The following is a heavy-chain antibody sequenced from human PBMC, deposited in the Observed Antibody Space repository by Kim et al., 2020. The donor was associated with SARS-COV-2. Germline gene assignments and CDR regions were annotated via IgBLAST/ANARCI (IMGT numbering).Heavy chain of an antibody. CDR3: AKGTVTTGVLQPEFDY. D-gene: IGHD4-17*01. Sequence: SVKGRFTISRDNAKNSLYLQMSSLRAEEPALYYCAKGTVTTGVLQPEFDYWGQGTLVTVSS. J-gene: IGHJ4*02. V-gene: IGHV3-9*01.